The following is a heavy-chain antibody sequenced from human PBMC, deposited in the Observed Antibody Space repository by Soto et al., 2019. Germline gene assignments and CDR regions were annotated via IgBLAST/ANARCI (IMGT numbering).Heavy chain of an antibody. Sequence: PGGSLRLSCAASGFTFSSYGMQWVRQAPGKGLEWVAVISYDGSNKYYADSVKGRFTISRDNSKNTLYLQMNSLRAEDTAVYYCAKGSSYGSYYYYGMDVWGQGTTVTVSS. J-gene: IGHJ6*02. CDR1: GFTFSSYG. D-gene: IGHD5-18*01. CDR3: AKGSSYGSYYYYGMDV. V-gene: IGHV3-30*18. CDR2: ISYDGSNK.